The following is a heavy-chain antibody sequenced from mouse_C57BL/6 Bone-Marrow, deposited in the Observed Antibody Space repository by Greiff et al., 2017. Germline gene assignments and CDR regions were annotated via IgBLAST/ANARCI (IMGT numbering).Heavy chain of an antibody. Sequence: EVQLQQSGPGLVKPSQTVFLTCTVTGISITTGNYRWSWLRQFPGNKLEWIGYIYYSGTITYNPSLTSRTTITGDTPKNQFFLEMNSLTAEDTATYYCARITTVAPHFDVWGTGTTVTVSS. V-gene: IGHV3-5*01. J-gene: IGHJ1*03. CDR1: GISITTGNYR. CDR2: IYYSGTI. D-gene: IGHD1-1*01. CDR3: ARITTVAPHFDV.